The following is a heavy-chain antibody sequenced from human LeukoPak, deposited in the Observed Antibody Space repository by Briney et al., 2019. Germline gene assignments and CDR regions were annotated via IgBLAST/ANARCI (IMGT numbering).Heavy chain of an antibody. CDR3: ARGGGLDV. CDR2: ISYDGSNK. J-gene: IGHJ6*02. V-gene: IGHV3-30-3*01. D-gene: IGHD3-16*01. CDR1: GFTFSTFA. Sequence: GGSLRLSCAASGFTFSTFAMSWVRQAPGKGLEWVAVISYDGSNKYYADSVKGRFTISRDNSKNTLYLQMNSLRAEDTAVYFCARGGGLDVWGQGATVTVSS.